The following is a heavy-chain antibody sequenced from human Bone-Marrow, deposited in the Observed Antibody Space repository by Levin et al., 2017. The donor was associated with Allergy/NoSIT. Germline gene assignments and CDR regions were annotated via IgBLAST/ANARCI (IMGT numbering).Heavy chain of an antibody. Sequence: GESLKISCEVSGFTLSRHWMSWVRQAPGKGLEWVADIKQDGSESYFVDSVKGRFTISRDNGKNSLYLQMNSLRVDDTAVYYCARRVGSSWYGYYFDYWGQGALVTVSS. CDR1: GFTLSRHW. D-gene: IGHD6-13*01. J-gene: IGHJ4*02. CDR3: ARRVGSSWYGYYFDY. V-gene: IGHV3-7*01. CDR2: IKQDGSES.